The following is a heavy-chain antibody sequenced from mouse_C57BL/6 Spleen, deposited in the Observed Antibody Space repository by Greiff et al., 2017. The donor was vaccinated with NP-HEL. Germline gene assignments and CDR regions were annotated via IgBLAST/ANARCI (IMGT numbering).Heavy chain of an antibody. Sequence: VQLQQPGAELVKPGASVKMSCKASGYTFTSYWITWVKQRPGQGLEWIGDIYPGSGSTNYHEKFKSKATLTVDTSSSTAYMQLSSLTSEDSAVYYCARSVYYGSSPGYFDYWGQGTTLTVSS. D-gene: IGHD1-1*01. CDR3: ARSVYYGSSPGYFDY. J-gene: IGHJ2*01. V-gene: IGHV1-55*01. CDR1: GYTFTSYW. CDR2: IYPGSGST.